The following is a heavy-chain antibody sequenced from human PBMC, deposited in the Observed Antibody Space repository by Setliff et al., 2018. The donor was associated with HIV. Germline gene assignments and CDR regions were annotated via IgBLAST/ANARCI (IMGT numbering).Heavy chain of an antibody. J-gene: IGHJ3*02. D-gene: IGHD5-18*01. Sequence: PSETLSLTCTVSGGSIRSTTYWWGWIRQPPGKGLEWIGTIYYNGNTFYDPSLKSRVTISIDMSKNQFSLKLTSVAAADTAVYYCAKRPGYGYPFHSWGQGTMVTVSS. CDR3: AKRPGYGYPFHS. V-gene: IGHV4-39*01. CDR1: GGSIRSTTYW. CDR2: IYYNGNT.